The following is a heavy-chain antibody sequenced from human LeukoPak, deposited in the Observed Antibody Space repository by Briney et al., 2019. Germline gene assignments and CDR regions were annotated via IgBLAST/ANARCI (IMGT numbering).Heavy chain of an antibody. CDR2: IIPIFGTA. Sequence: SVKVSCKASGGTFSSYAISWVRQAPGQGLEWMGGIIPIFGTANYAQKFQGRVTITADKSTSTAYMELGSLRSEDTAVYYCARGTAMASYYFDYWGQGTLVTVSS. CDR1: GGTFSSYA. D-gene: IGHD5-18*01. CDR3: ARGTAMASYYFDY. J-gene: IGHJ4*02. V-gene: IGHV1-69*06.